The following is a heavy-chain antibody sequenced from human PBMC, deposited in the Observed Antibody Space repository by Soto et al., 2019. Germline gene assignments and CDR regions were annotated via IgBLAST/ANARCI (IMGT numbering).Heavy chain of an antibody. CDR2: IWYDGSNK. CDR3: ARDHGIAAAGTAFDI. V-gene: IGHV3-33*01. D-gene: IGHD6-13*01. CDR1: GFTFSSYG. Sequence: SGGSLRLSCAASGFTFSSYGMHWVRQAPGKGLEWVAVIWYDGSNKYYADSVKGRFTISRDNSKNTLYLQMNSLRAEDTAVYYCARDHGIAAAGTAFDIWGQGTMVTVSS. J-gene: IGHJ3*02.